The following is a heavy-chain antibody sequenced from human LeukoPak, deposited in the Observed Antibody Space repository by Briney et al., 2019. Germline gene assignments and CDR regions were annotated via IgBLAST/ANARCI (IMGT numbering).Heavy chain of an antibody. CDR3: ARGSSNVAARNNWFDP. D-gene: IGHD6-6*01. CDR1: GFTFTTYW. V-gene: IGHV3-7*01. CDR2: IKQDGSER. Sequence: GGSLRLSCAASGFTFTTYWMSWVRQAPGKGLEWVANIKQDGSERYYVDSVTGRFTISRDNAKDSLYLQMNSLRAEDTAVYFCARGSSNVAARNNWFDPWGQGTLVTVSS. J-gene: IGHJ5*02.